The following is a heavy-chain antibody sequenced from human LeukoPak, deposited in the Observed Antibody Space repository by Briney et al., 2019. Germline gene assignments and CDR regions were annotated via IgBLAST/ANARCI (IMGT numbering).Heavy chain of an antibody. CDR2: IKQDGSEK. CDR1: GFTFSSYS. V-gene: IGHV3-7*01. J-gene: IGHJ3*02. D-gene: IGHD2-2*02. Sequence: PGGSLRLPCAASGFTFSSYSMNWVRQAPGKGLEWVANIKQDGSEKYYVDSVKGRFTISRDNAKNSLYLQMNSLRAEDTAVYYCARLYSPDAFDIWGQGTMVTVSS. CDR3: ARLYSPDAFDI.